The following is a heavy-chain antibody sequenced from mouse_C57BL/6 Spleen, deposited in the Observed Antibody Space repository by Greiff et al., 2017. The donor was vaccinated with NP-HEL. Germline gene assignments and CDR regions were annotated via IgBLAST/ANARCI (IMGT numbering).Heavy chain of an antibody. J-gene: IGHJ2*01. CDR1: GYAFSSYW. CDR3: ARGRNDGYYYFDY. D-gene: IGHD2-3*01. CDR2: IYPGDGDT. Sequence: QVQLKQSGAELVKPGASVKISCKASGYAFSSYWMNWVKQRPGKGLEWIGQIYPGDGDTNYNGKFKGKATLTADKSSSTAYMQLSSLTSEDSAVYVCARGRNDGYYYFDYWGQGTTLTVSS. V-gene: IGHV1-80*01.